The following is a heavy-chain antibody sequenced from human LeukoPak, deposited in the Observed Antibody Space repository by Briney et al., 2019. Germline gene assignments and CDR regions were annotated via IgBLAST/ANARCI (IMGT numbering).Heavy chain of an antibody. CDR1: GFTFSTYA. V-gene: IGHV3-30-3*01. CDR2: ISYDESNK. J-gene: IGHJ4*02. Sequence: GGSLRLSCAASGFTFSTYAMHWVRQAPGKGLEWVAVISYDESNKYYSDSVKGRFTISRDNSKNTLFVQMNSLRAEDTAVYYCARGPYYYDSSQNLDYWGQGTLVTVSS. D-gene: IGHD3-22*01. CDR3: ARGPYYYDSSQNLDY.